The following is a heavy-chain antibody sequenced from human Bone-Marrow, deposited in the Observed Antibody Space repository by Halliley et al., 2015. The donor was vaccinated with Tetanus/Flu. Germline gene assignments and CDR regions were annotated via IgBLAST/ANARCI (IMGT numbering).Heavy chain of an antibody. V-gene: IGHV3-74*01. CDR2: IKRDESST. Sequence: WVSRIKRDESSTSYADSVKGRFTISRDNAKNTLYLQMNSLRAEDTAIYYCARAAAGPGWFDPWGQGTLVTVSS. CDR3: ARAAAGPGWFDP. D-gene: IGHD6-13*01. J-gene: IGHJ5*02.